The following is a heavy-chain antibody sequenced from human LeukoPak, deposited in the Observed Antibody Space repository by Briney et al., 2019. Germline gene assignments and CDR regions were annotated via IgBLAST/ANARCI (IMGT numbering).Heavy chain of an antibody. D-gene: IGHD1-20*01. V-gene: IGHV4-39*07. CDR1: GGSISSSSYY. Sequence: SETLSLTCTVSGGSISSSSYYWGWIRQPPGKGLEWIGSIYYSGSTNYNPSLKSRVTISVDTSKNQFSLKLSSVTAADTAVYYCARLDNWNDVGIDYWGQGTLVTVSS. CDR2: IYYSGST. CDR3: ARLDNWNDVGIDY. J-gene: IGHJ4*02.